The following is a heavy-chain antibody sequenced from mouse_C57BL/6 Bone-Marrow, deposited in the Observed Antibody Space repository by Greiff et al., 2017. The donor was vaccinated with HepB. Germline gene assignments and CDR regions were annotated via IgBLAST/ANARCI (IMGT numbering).Heavy chain of an antibody. J-gene: IGHJ3*01. CDR1: GFTFSSYA. CDR2: ISDGDSYH. CDR3: ARDSYYNGSSYGFAY. Sequence: EVQVVESGGGLVKPGGSLKLSCAASGFTFSSYAMSWVRQTPEKRLDWVATISDGDSYHYYPDNVKGRFTISRDNAKNNLYLQMSHLKSEDTAMYYCARDSYYNGSSYGFAYWGQGTLVTVSA. D-gene: IGHD1-1*01. V-gene: IGHV5-4*01.